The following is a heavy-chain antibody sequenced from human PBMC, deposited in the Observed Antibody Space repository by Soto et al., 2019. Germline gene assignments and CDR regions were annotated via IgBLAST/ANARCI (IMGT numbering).Heavy chain of an antibody. CDR3: XXXXXXTVDY. V-gene: IGHV3-15*01. J-gene: IGHJ4*02. D-gene: IGHD4-4*01. Sequence: EVQLVESGGGLVKPGGSLRLSCAASGFTFSNAWMSWVXXAXXXGLEWVGRIKSKTDGGTTDYAAPVKGRFTISRDDSKNTLXLXMNXLKTXDXXXYXXXXXXXXTVDYWGQGTLVTVSS. CDR1: GFTFSNAW. CDR2: IKSKTDGGTT.